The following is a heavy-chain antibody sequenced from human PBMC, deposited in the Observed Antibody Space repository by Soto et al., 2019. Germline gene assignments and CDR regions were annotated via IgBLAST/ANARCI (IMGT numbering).Heavy chain of an antibody. Sequence: ESLKISCKGSGYSFTSYWIGWVRQMPVKVLERMGIIYPGDSDTRYSPSFQGQFTISADKSISTAYLQWSSLKASDTAMYYCARKRAYSGYDFPYYYGMDVWGQGTTVTVSS. D-gene: IGHD5-12*01. V-gene: IGHV5-51*01. CDR1: GYSFTSYW. CDR2: IYPGDSDT. CDR3: ARKRAYSGYDFPYYYGMDV. J-gene: IGHJ6*02.